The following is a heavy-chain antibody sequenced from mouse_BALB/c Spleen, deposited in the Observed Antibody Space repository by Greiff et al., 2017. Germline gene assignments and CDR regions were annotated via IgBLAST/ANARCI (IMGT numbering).Heavy chain of an antibody. Sequence: QVQLQQPGAELVKPGASVKMSCKASGYTFTSYWMHWVQQRPGQGLEWIGTIDPSDSYTSYNQKFKGKATLTVDTSSSTAYMQLSSLTSEDSAVYYCTRSDYYGSSYNAMDYWGQGTSVTVSS. CDR2: IDPSDSYT. J-gene: IGHJ4*01. CDR1: GYTFTSYW. CDR3: TRSDYYGSSYNAMDY. V-gene: IGHV1S127*01. D-gene: IGHD1-1*01.